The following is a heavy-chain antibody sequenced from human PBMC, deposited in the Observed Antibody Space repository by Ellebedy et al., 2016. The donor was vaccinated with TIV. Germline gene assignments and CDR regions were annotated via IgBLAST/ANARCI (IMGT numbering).Heavy chain of an antibody. V-gene: IGHV1-3*01. CDR3: AKDLSGDYYSSGYALDY. CDR2: INAGNGNT. J-gene: IGHJ4*02. CDR1: GYTFTSYA. Sequence: AASVKVSCKASGYTFTSYAMHWVRQAPGQRLEWMGWINAGNGNTKYSQKFQGRVTITRDKSASPAYMELSSLRFEDTAVYYCAKDLSGDYYSSGYALDYWGQGTLVTVSS. D-gene: IGHD3-22*01.